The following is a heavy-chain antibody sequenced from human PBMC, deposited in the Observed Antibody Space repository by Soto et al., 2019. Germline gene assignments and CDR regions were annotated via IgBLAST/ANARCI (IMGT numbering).Heavy chain of an antibody. Sequence: PGESLKISCKGSGYSFTSYWIGWVRQAPGQGLEWMGWISAYNGNTNYAQKLQGRVTMTTDTSTSTAYMELRSLRSDDTAVYYCARDRDWYYDFWSGYYTGGWSFRWFDPWGQGTLVTVSS. CDR1: GYSFTSYW. D-gene: IGHD3-3*01. CDR2: ISAYNGNT. V-gene: IGHV1-18*04. J-gene: IGHJ5*02. CDR3: ARDRDWYYDFWSGYYTGGWSFRWFDP.